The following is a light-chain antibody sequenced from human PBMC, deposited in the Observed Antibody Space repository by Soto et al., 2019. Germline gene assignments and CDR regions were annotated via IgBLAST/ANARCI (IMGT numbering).Light chain of an antibody. CDR3: QVWDSSSDHLI. Sequence: QSVLTQPPSASRTPGQRVTIPCSGSSSDIGSNSVNWYQQLPGAAPRLLIYANDHRPSGVPDRFSASKSGTSASLAISGVRSEDEADYHCQVWDSSSDHLIFGGGTQLTVL. CDR2: AND. CDR1: SSDIGSNS. J-gene: IGLJ2*01. V-gene: IGLV1-44*01.